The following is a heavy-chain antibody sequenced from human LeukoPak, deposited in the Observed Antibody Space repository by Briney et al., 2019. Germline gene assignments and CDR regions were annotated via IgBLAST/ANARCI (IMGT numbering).Heavy chain of an antibody. J-gene: IGHJ4*02. CDR2: IYYSGST. V-gene: IGHV4-30-4*01. D-gene: IGHD3-22*01. CDR1: GGSISSGDYY. CDR3: ATHSSSYSYFDY. Sequence: PSETLSLTCIVSGGSISSGDYYWSSIRQPPGKGLEWIGYIYYSGSTYYNPSLKSRITMSVDTSKNQFSLKLSSVTAADTAVYYCATHSSSYSYFDYWGQGTLVTVSS.